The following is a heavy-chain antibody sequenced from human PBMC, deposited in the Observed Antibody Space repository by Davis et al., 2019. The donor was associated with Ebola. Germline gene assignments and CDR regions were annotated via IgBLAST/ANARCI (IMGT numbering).Heavy chain of an antibody. J-gene: IGHJ6*02. CDR2: IYHSGST. CDR3: ARVRWTYYYYYGMDV. D-gene: IGHD3/OR15-3a*01. V-gene: IGHV4-4*02. Sequence: SETLSLTCAVSGGSISSSNWWSWVRQPPGKGLEWIGEIYHSGSTNYNPSLKSRVTISVDTSKNQFSLKLSSVTAADTAVYYCARVRWTYYYYYGMDVWGQGTTVTVSS. CDR1: GGSISSSNW.